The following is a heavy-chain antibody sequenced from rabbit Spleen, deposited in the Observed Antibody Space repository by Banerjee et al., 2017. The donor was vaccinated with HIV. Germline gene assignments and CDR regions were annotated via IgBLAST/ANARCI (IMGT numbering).Heavy chain of an antibody. CDR2: IHFSIIGSS. CDR1: GFGFSGTYW. J-gene: IGHJ4*01. V-gene: IGHV1S40*01. D-gene: IGHD1-1*01. Sequence: QSLEESGGDLVKPGASLTLTCTASGFGFSGTYWICWVRQAPGKGLEWIACIHFSIIGSSRYASWAKGRFTISKSWSTTVTLEMTSLTAADTATYFCAREGASSGGYYVPYFNLWGPGTLVTVS. CDR3: AREGASSGGYYVPYFNL.